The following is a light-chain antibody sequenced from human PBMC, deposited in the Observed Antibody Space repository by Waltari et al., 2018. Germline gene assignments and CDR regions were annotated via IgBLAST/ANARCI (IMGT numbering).Light chain of an antibody. CDR3: CSYAGSTTLV. CDR2: EGS. CDR1: SSAVGNYNL. Sequence: QSALTQPASVSGSPGQSITISCIGTSSAVGNYNLVSWYQQYPGKAPKLMIYEGSKRPSGVSNRFSGSKSGNTASLTISGLQAEDEADYHCCSYAGSTTLVFGGGTKLTVL. V-gene: IGLV2-23*01. J-gene: IGLJ2*01.